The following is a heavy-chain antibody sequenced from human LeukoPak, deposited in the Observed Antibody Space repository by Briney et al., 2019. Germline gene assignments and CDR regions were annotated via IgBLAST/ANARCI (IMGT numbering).Heavy chain of an antibody. CDR1: GYTFTGYY. D-gene: IGHD4-23*01. V-gene: IGHV1-8*02. CDR2: MNPNSGNT. CDR3: ARAYHGGNIPFDY. J-gene: IGHJ4*02. Sequence: ASVKVSCKASGYTFTGYYMHWVRQAPGQGLEWMGWMNPNSGNTGYAQKFQGRVTMTRNTSISTAYMELSSLRSEDTAVYYCARAYHGGNIPFDYWGQGTLVTVSS.